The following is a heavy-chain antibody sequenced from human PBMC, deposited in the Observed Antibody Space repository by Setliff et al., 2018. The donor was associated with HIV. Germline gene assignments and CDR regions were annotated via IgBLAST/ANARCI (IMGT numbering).Heavy chain of an antibody. Sequence: PGGSLRLSCETSGFTFSSYSMNWVRQAPGKGLEWVSSISSSSTYIYYADSVKGRFTISRDNAGNSLYLQMNSLRAEDTAVYYCARDAYDSSGYYYSLDYWGQGTLVTVSS. CDR2: ISSSSTYI. CDR1: GFTFSSYS. V-gene: IGHV3-21*01. J-gene: IGHJ4*02. D-gene: IGHD3-22*01. CDR3: ARDAYDSSGYYYSLDY.